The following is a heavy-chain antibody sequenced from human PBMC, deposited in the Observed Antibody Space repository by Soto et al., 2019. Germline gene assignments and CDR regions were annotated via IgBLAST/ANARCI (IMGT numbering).Heavy chain of an antibody. V-gene: IGHV3-30*04. J-gene: IGHJ4*02. Sequence: PGGSLRLSCAASGFTFSNYTMHWVRQAPGKGLEWVALISYDEIDKYFADAVKGRFTISRDNSKNTFYLQMDSLRAEDTAVYYCAGRAGSSDYWGRGTLVTVSS. CDR3: AGRAGSSDY. CDR1: GFTFSNYT. D-gene: IGHD1-26*01. CDR2: ISYDEIDK.